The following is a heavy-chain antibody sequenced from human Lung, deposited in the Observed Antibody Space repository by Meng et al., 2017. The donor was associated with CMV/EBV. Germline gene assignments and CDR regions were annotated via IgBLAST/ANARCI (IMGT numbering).Heavy chain of an antibody. CDR2: LSSSSSYI. Sequence: GESLKISCAASGFTFSSYSMNWVRPAPGKGLEWVSSLSSSSSYIYYTDSVKGRFTISRDNAKKSLYLQMNSLRTEDTAVYYCARDWLGEGGLDYWGQGTLVTVSS. D-gene: IGHD3-16*01. J-gene: IGHJ4*02. CDR3: ARDWLGEGGLDY. V-gene: IGHV3-21*01. CDR1: GFTFSSYS.